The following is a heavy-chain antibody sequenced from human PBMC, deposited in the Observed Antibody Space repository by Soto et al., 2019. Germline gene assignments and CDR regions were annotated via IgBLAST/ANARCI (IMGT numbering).Heavy chain of an antibody. CDR2: IFSNDEK. CDR3: ARISNTYYYDSSGYLYYYYYGMDV. Sequence: GPTLVNATETLTLTCTVSGFSLSNAIMGVSWIRQPPGKALEWLAHIFSNDEKSYSTSLKSRLTISKDTSKSQVVLTMTNMDPVDTATYYCARISNTYYYDSSGYLYYYYYGMDVWGQGTTVTVSS. V-gene: IGHV2-26*01. J-gene: IGHJ6*02. CDR1: GFSLSNAIMG. D-gene: IGHD3-22*01.